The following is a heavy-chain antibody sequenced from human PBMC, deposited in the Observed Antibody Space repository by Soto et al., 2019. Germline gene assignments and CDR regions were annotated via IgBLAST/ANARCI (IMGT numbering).Heavy chain of an antibody. J-gene: IGHJ4*02. CDR2: INHSGST. D-gene: IGHD3-22*01. V-gene: IGHV4-34*01. Sequence: QVQLQQWGVGLLKPSETLSLTCAVYGGSFSGYYWSWFRQPPGKGLEWIGEINHSGSTNYNPSLKNRVTISVDTSNNQFSLKLSSVTAAVTAVYYCASYDTSGYYVGGQGTLVTVSS. CDR3: ASYDTSGYYV. CDR1: GGSFSGYY.